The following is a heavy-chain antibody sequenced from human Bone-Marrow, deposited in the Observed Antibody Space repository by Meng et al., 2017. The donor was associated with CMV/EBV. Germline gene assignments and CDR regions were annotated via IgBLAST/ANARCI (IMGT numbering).Heavy chain of an antibody. CDR2: IYYSGST. D-gene: IGHD6-6*01. J-gene: IGHJ5*02. V-gene: IGHV4-61*01. CDR3: ARDRIAARLNWFDP. CDR1: GGSVSSGSYY. Sequence: GSLRLSCTVSGGSVSSGSYYWSWIRQPPGKGLEWIGYIYYSGSTNYNPSLKSRVTISVDTSKNQFSLKLSSVTAADTAVYYCARDRIAARLNWFDPWGQGTLVTFSS.